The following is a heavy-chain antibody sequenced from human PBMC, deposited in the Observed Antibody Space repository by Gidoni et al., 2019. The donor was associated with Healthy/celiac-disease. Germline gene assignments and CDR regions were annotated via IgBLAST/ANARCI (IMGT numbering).Heavy chain of an antibody. D-gene: IGHD6-13*01. CDR2: INHSGST. J-gene: IGHJ4*02. CDR1: GGSFSGYY. CDR3: ARVPWVYPYYFDY. V-gene: IGHV4-34*01. Sequence: QVQLQQWGAGLLKPSETLSLTCAVYGGSFSGYYWSWIRQPPGKGLEWIGEINHSGSTNYNPSLKSRVTISVDTSKNQFSLKLSSVTAADTAVYYCARVPWVYPYYFDYWGQGTLVTVSS.